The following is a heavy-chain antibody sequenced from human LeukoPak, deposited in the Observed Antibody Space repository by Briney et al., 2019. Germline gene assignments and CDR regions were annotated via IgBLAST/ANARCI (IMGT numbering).Heavy chain of an antibody. J-gene: IGHJ4*02. D-gene: IGHD2-8*01. CDR2: ISLTGLT. V-gene: IGHV4-4*02. CDR1: GGSISNTNW. CDR3: SRENGAFSPFGY. Sequence: PSETLSLTCGVSGGSISNTNWWSWVRQPPGQGLEWFGEISLTGLTHYNPSLESRVTVSLDKSKNQLSLNLTSVTAADTAVYYCSRENGAFSPFGYWGQGILVTVLS.